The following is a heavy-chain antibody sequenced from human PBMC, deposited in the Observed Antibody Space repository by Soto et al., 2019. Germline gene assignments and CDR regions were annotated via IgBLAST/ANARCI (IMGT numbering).Heavy chain of an antibody. Sequence: PXGTLSLTCTVSGGSFSSYYWSWIRQPPGKGLEWIGYIYYSGSTNYNPSLKSRVTISVDTSKNQFSLKLSSVTAADTAVYYCARYCSGGSCYVGHDAFDIWGQGTMVTVSS. D-gene: IGHD2-15*01. V-gene: IGHV4-59*01. CDR2: IYYSGST. J-gene: IGHJ3*02. CDR1: GGSFSSYY. CDR3: ARYCSGGSCYVGHDAFDI.